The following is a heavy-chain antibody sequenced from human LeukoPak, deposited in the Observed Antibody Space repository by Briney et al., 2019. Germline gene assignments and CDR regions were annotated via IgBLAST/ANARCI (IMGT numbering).Heavy chain of an antibody. D-gene: IGHD3-22*01. CDR1: GGSFSSYY. Sequence: SETLSLTCTVSGGSFSSYYWSWLRQPPGKGLEWIGYMYYSGSTNYNPSLKSRVTISVATTKNQFSLKLSSVTAADTAVYSCATRHSIGYYASPAPFDIWGQGTMVTVSS. CDR3: ATRHSIGYYASPAPFDI. CDR2: MYYSGST. J-gene: IGHJ3*02. V-gene: IGHV4-59*01.